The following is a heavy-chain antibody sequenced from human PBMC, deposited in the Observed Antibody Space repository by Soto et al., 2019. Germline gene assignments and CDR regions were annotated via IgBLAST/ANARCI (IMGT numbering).Heavy chain of an antibody. Sequence: QVQLVQSGAEVKKPGASVKVSCKASGYTFTSYDINWVRQATGQGLEWMGWMNPNSGNTGYAQKFQGRVTMTRNTSRRTAYMALSSLRSEDTAVYYCARGRGHRSGWYGDYWGQGTLVTVSS. CDR3: ARGRGHRSGWYGDY. CDR1: GYTFTSYD. D-gene: IGHD6-19*01. V-gene: IGHV1-8*01. J-gene: IGHJ4*02. CDR2: MNPNSGNT.